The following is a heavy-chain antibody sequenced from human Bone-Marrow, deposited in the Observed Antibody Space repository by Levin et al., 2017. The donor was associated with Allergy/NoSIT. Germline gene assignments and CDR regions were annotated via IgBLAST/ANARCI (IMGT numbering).Heavy chain of an antibody. D-gene: IGHD1-1*01. J-gene: IGHJ6*03. CDR2: ISSGSTYI. V-gene: IGHV3-21*01. Sequence: ASVKVSCAASGFTFSDYRINWVRQAPGKGLEWVSSISSGSTYIYYADSVKGRFTISRDNAKNSLYLQMNSLRAEDTAVYYCARFSRTTSYYMDVWGKGTTVTVSS. CDR1: GFTFSDYR. CDR3: ARFSRTTSYYMDV.